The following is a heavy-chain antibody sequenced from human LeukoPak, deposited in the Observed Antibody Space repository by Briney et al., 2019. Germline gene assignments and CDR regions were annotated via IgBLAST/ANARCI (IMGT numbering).Heavy chain of an antibody. CDR1: GFTFSSSA. Sequence: GGSLRLSCAASGFTFSSSAMSWVRQAPGKGLEWVSGLSGSGGITDHADSVKGRFTISRDNSKNTLDLQMNSLRAEDTAIYYCAKGGYSYGYLSYFEYWGQGTLVTVSS. CDR3: AKGGYSYGYLSYFEY. J-gene: IGHJ4*02. D-gene: IGHD5-18*01. V-gene: IGHV3-23*01. CDR2: LSGSGGIT.